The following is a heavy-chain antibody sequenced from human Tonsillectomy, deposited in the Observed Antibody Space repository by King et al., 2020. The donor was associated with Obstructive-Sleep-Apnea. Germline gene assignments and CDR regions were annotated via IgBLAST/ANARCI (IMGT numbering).Heavy chain of an antibody. CDR1: GFTFSTYW. Sequence: GGGVVQPGGALRLSCAASGFTFSTYWMHWVRQAPGKGLVWVSRISNDGSSTAYADSVKGRFTISRDNTKNTLYLQMNSPRAEDTAMYYCSSLTTVTQDGFDIWGQGTMVTVSS. J-gene: IGHJ3*02. D-gene: IGHD4-17*01. V-gene: IGHV3-74*01. CDR3: SSLTTVTQDGFDI. CDR2: ISNDGSST.